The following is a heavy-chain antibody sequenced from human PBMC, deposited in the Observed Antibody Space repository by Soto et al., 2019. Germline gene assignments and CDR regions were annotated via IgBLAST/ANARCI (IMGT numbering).Heavy chain of an antibody. Sequence: LQLVESGEALVQPGGSLRLSCAASGFTFNNYWMSWARQDPGKGLEWVANIKQDESEKYYVDSVKGRFTISRDNAKNSLYLQMNSLRAEDTAVYYRARGNWGSRPLDDWGQGTLVTVST. D-gene: IGHD7-27*01. CDR1: GFTFNNYW. V-gene: IGHV3-7*01. J-gene: IGHJ4*02. CDR3: ARGNWGSRPLDD. CDR2: IKQDESEK.